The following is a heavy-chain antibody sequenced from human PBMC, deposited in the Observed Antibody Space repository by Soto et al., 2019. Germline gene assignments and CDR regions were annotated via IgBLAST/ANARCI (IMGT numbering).Heavy chain of an antibody. CDR3: AKDSSSCSGGSCYSRGFDY. Sequence: GGSLRLSCAASGFTFSSYAMSWVRQAPGKGLEWVSAISGSGGSTYYADSVKGRFTISRDNSKNTLYLQMNSLRAEDTAVYYCAKDSSSCSGGSCYSRGFDYWGQGTLVTVSS. D-gene: IGHD2-15*01. CDR2: ISGSGGST. CDR1: GFTFSSYA. V-gene: IGHV3-23*01. J-gene: IGHJ4*02.